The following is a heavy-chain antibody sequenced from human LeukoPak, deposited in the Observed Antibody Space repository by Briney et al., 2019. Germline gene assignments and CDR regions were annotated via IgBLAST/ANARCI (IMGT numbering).Heavy chain of an antibody. CDR2: INHSGST. CDR3: ARGFGSSYYFDY. D-gene: IGHD6-6*01. V-gene: IGHV4-34*01. Sequence: PSETLSLTCAVYGGSFSGYYWSWIRQPPGKGLEWIGKINHSGSTNYNPSLKSRVTISVDTSKNQFSLKLSSVTAADTAVYYCARGFGSSYYFDYWGQGTLVTVSS. J-gene: IGHJ4*02. CDR1: GGSFSGYY.